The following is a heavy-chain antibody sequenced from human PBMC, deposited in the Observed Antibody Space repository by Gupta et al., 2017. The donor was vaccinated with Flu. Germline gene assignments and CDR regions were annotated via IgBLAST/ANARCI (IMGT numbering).Heavy chain of an antibody. Sequence: QVQLQESGPGLVKPSETLSLTCTVSGGSISSYYWSWIRQPPGKGLEWIGYIYYSGSTNYNPSLKSRVTISVDTSKNQFSLKLSSVTAADTAVYYCARHKSGEGDHVFDYWGQGTLVTVSS. V-gene: IGHV4-59*08. J-gene: IGHJ4*02. CDR1: GGSISSYY. D-gene: IGHD3-10*01. CDR2: IYYSGST. CDR3: ARHKSGEGDHVFDY.